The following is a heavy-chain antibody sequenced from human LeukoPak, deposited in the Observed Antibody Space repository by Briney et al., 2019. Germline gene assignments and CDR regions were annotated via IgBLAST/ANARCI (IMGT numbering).Heavy chain of an antibody. CDR1: GFTFSTYG. J-gene: IGHJ4*02. V-gene: IGHV3-33*01. Sequence: GGSLRLSCAASGFTFSTYGMHWVRQAPGKGLEWVAVIWYDGSKEYYADSVKGRFTISRDNSKNTLYLQMNSLRADDTAVFYCAREVEYCSGNRSYSGRTAGYFDYWGQGTLVTVSS. CDR2: IWYDGSKE. D-gene: IGHD2-15*01. CDR3: AREVEYCSGNRSYSGRTAGYFDY.